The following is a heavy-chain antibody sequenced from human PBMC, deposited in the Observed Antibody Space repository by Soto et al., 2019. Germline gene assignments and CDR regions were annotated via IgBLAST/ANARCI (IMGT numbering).Heavy chain of an antibody. CDR2: IGTAGDT. J-gene: IGHJ4*02. CDR3: ARVSVSSGLVTFDY. CDR1: GFTFSSYD. D-gene: IGHD6-19*01. V-gene: IGHV3-13*01. Sequence: GGSLRLSCAASGFTFSSYDMHWVRQATGKGLEWVSAIGTAGDTYYPGSVKGRFTISRENAKNSLYLQMNSLRAEDTAVYYCARVSVSSGLVTFDYWGQGTLVTVSS.